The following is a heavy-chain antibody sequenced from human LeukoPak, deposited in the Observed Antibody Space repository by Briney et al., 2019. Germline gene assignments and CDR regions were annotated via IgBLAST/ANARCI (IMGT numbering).Heavy chain of an antibody. V-gene: IGHV3-23*01. D-gene: IGHD3-10*01. Sequence: GGSLRLSCAASGFTFSSYAMSWVRQAPGKGLGSVSAISGSGGSTYYADSVKGRFTISRDNSKNTLYLQMNSLRAEDTAVYYCAKVLYGSGSYLSYWGQGTLVTVSS. CDR1: GFTFSSYA. CDR2: ISGSGGST. J-gene: IGHJ4*02. CDR3: AKVLYGSGSYLSY.